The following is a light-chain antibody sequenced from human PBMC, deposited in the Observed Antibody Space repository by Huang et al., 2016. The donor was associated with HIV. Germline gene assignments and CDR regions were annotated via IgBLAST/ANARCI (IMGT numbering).Light chain of an antibody. V-gene: IGKV3-15*01. CDR1: KTVSTY. Sequence: EIVMTQSPATLSVSPGESATLSCSASKTVSTYLAGYQQKPGQAPRLLIYGASTRATAIPTRFSVIWSGTEFTLTISSLQSEDFAIYYWQQYHNWPPLTFGGGTKVEIK. CDR2: GAS. J-gene: IGKJ4*01. CDR3: QQYHNWPPLT.